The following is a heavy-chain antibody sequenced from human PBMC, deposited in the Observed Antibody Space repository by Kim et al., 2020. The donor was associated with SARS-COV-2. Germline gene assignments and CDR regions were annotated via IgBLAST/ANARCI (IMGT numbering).Heavy chain of an antibody. V-gene: IGHV3-30*04. CDR3: AIERYTSTWFYQQIQRITGTDAPGFVP. J-gene: IGHJ5*02. Sequence: GGSLRLSCAASGFTFSSYAMHRVRQAPGKGLEGVAVISYDGSNKYYADSVKGRFTISRDNSKNTLYLQMNSLRAEDTAVYYCAIERYTSTWFYQQIQRITGTDAPGFVPWGQGTLLTVSS. CDR2: ISYDGSNK. CDR1: GFTFSSYA. D-gene: IGHD1-20*01.